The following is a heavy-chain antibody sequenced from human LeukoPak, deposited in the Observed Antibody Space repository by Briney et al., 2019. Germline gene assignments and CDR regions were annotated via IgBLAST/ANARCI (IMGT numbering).Heavy chain of an antibody. V-gene: IGHV3-48*01. CDR1: GFTFSSYS. D-gene: IGHD4-17*01. CDR3: ARESPHGDYVPSCYYYYMDV. Sequence: GGSLRLSCAASGFTFSSYSMNWVRQAPGKGLEWVSYISSSSSTIYYADSVKGRFTISRDNAKNSLYLQMNSLRAEDTAVYYCARESPHGDYVPSCYYYYMDVWGKGTTVTVSS. J-gene: IGHJ6*03. CDR2: ISSSSSTI.